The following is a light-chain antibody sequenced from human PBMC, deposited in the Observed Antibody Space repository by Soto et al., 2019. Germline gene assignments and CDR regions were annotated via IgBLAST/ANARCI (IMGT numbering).Light chain of an antibody. CDR2: DNN. CDR1: SSNIGNNY. J-gene: IGLJ2*01. CDR3: GTWDSSLSAV. V-gene: IGLV1-51*01. Sequence: QSAFTQPPSVSAAPGQTVTISCSGSSSNIGNNYLSWYQQLPGTAPKLLIYDNNKRPSGIPDRFSGSKSGTSATLGITGIQTGDEADYYCGTWDSSLSAVFGGGTKLTVL.